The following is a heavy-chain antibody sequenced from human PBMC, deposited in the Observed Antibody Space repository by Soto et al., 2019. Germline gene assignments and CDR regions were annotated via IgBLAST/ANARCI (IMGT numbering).Heavy chain of an antibody. CDR2: ISAYNGNT. Sequence: ASVKVSCKASGYTFTSYGISWVRQAPGQGLEWMGWISAYNGNTNYAQKLQGRVTMTTDTSTSTAYMELRSLRSDDTAVYYCASGSGIAVAGHGAFDIWGQGTMVTVSS. CDR3: ASGSGIAVAGHGAFDI. CDR1: GYTFTSYG. D-gene: IGHD6-19*01. J-gene: IGHJ3*02. V-gene: IGHV1-18*01.